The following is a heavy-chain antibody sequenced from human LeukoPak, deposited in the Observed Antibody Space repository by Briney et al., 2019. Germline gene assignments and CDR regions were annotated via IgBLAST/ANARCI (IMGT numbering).Heavy chain of an antibody. CDR2: IWYDGSNK. CDR1: GFTFSSYG. CDR3: ARALGTIAAVWGHYYGMDV. Sequence: GGSLRLSCAASGFTFSSYGMHWARQAPGKGLEWVAVIWYDGSNKYYADSVKGRFTISRDNSKNTLYLQMNSLRAEDTAVYYCARALGTIAAVWGHYYGMDVWGQGTTVTVSS. J-gene: IGHJ6*02. V-gene: IGHV3-33*01. D-gene: IGHD6-13*01.